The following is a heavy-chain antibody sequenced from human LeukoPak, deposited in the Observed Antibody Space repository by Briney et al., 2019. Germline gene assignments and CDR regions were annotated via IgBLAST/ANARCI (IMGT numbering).Heavy chain of an antibody. D-gene: IGHD4-17*01. CDR1: GFTFSDYY. Sequence: GGSLRLSCAASGFTFSDYYMSWIRQAPGKGLAWVSYISSSGSTIYYADSVKGRFTISRDNAKNSLYLQMNSLRAEDTAVYYCARMTQYGDSIDYWGQGTLVTVSS. CDR2: ISSSGSTI. J-gene: IGHJ4*02. CDR3: ARMTQYGDSIDY. V-gene: IGHV3-11*01.